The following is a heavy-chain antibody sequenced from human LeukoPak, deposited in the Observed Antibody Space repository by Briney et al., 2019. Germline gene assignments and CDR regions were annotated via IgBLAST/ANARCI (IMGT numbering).Heavy chain of an antibody. V-gene: IGHV3-21*01. CDR1: GFTFSSYA. CDR2: ITSDGYV. Sequence: PGRSLRLSCAASGFTFSSYAMHWVRQAPGKGLEWVSSITSDGYVYSTESRKGRFTISRDNAKNSVFLQMNNLRADDTAVYYCSRSEPMTTGDYWGQGTLVTVSS. D-gene: IGHD1-1*01. CDR3: SRSEPMTTGDY. J-gene: IGHJ4*02.